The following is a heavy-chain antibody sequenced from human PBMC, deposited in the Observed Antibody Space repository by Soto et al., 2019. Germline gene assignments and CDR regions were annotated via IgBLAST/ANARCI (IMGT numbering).Heavy chain of an antibody. CDR1: GFTFSSYS. CDR2: ISSKSSYK. CDR3: ARATLYCDGDCYFDN. J-gene: IGHJ4*02. D-gene: IGHD2-21*02. Sequence: EVQLVESGGDLVKPGGSLRLSCAASGFTFSSYSMSWVRQAPGKGLEWVSSISSKSSYKYFADSMKDRFTISRDNAKNTLYLQMNSLSVEDTAVYYCARATLYCDGDCYFDNWGQGTLVIVSS. V-gene: IGHV3-21*01.